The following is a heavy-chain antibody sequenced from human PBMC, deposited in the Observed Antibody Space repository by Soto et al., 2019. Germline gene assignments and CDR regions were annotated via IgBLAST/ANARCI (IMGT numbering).Heavy chain of an antibody. J-gene: IGHJ5*02. CDR2: ISHDGVTK. V-gene: IGHV3-30-3*01. Sequence: PGGSLRLSCAASGSSFPNYPMHWVRQTPDKGLEWLAVISHDGVTKNSADSVKGRFSISRDNSRNRLYLDMSSLRTEDTAMYYCVRGGYSSSWERLDPWGQGTLVTVSS. D-gene: IGHD4-4*01. CDR3: VRGGYSSSWERLDP. CDR1: GSSFPNYP.